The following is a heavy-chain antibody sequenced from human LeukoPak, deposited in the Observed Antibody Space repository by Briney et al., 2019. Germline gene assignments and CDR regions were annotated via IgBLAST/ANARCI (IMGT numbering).Heavy chain of an antibody. CDR2: ISGSGGST. CDR3: AKGKVASGYDKYYFDY. V-gene: IGHV3-23*01. CDR1: GFTFSSYA. D-gene: IGHD5-12*01. Sequence: GSLRLSCAASGFTFSSYAMSWVRQAPGKGLEWVSAISGSGGSTYYADSVKGRFTISRDNSKNTLYLQMNSLRAEDTAVYYCAKGKVASGYDKYYFDYWGQGTLVTVSS. J-gene: IGHJ4*02.